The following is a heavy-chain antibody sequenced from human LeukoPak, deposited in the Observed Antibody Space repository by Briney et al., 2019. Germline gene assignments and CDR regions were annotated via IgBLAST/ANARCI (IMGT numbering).Heavy chain of an antibody. CDR2: IYPRDSDT. Sequence: GESLKISCKGSGYSFTTYWIAWVRQMPGKGLEWMGIIYPRDSDTRYSPSFQGQVTISADRSISTAYLQWSSLKASDTAMYYCVRPASGSYYRTFDYWGQGTLVTVSS. V-gene: IGHV5-51*01. CDR3: VRPASGSYYRTFDY. J-gene: IGHJ4*02. D-gene: IGHD3-10*01. CDR1: GYSFTTYW.